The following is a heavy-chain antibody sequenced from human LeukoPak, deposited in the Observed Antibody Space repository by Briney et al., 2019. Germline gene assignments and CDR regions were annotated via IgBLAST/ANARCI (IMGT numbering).Heavy chain of an antibody. CDR1: GFTFSSYA. V-gene: IGHV3-23*01. J-gene: IGHJ4*02. D-gene: IGHD3-10*01. CDR2: ISGSGGST. Sequence: GGSLRLSCAASGFTFSSYAMSWVRQAPGKGLEWVSAISGSGGSTYYADSVKGRFTISRDNSKNTLYLQMNSLRAEDTAVYYCAKDQERYYYGSGSHGIFDYWGQGTLVTVSS. CDR3: AKDQERYYYGSGSHGIFDY.